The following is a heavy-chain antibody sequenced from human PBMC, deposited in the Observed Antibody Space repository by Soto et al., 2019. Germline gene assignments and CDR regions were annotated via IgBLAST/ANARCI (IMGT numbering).Heavy chain of an antibody. J-gene: IGHJ4*02. D-gene: IGHD1-7*01. V-gene: IGHV3-23*01. CDR3: ATQRLELVLFDY. Sequence: PGGSLRLSCPASGFTFSSYAMSWVRPAPGKGLEWVSAISGSGGSTYYADSAKGRFTISRDNSKNTLYLQMNSLRAEDTAVYYCATQRLELVLFDYWGQGTLVTVSS. CDR1: GFTFSSYA. CDR2: ISGSGGST.